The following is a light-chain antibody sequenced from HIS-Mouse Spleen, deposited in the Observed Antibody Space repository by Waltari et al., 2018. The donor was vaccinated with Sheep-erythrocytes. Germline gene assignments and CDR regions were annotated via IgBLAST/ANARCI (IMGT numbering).Light chain of an antibody. CDR2: EDS. CDR3: YSTDSSGNHYV. CDR1: AFPKKY. J-gene: IGLJ1*01. V-gene: IGLV3-10*01. Sequence: SYELTQPPSVSVSPGQTARITCSGDAFPKKYAYWYQQKSGPAPVLVIYEDSKRPSGIPERFSGSSSGTMANLTISGAQVEDEADYYCYSTDSSGNHYVFGTGTKVTVL.